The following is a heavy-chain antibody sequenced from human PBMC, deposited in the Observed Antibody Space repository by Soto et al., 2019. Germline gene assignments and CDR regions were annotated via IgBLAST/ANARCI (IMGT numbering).Heavy chain of an antibody. J-gene: IGHJ6*02. CDR3: ARLPGALVAVLYIYPLDGREPMSDVDA. Sequence: QMQLVESGGGVVQPGRSLRLSCAASGFTFSYYPMHWVRQAPGKGLEWVAVISFDGSNKYYADSVKGRFTISKDNSKNTLYLQMNSLRGEDTAVYYCARLPGALVAVLYIYPLDGREPMSDVDAWGQGTTVTVSS. CDR2: ISFDGSNK. V-gene: IGHV3-30-3*01. D-gene: IGHD6-19*01. CDR1: GFTFSYYP.